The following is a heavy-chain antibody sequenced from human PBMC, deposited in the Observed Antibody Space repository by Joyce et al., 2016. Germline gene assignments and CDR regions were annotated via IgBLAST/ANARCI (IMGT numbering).Heavy chain of an antibody. Sequence: QVQLQQWGAGLLKPSETLSLTCAVSGGPFRGIFWTWVRQPPGKGLEWIGDINNSGVTNYNPSHKTRVTFSVDTSKNQFSLKLTSLSAADTAVYYCARSQWLAPLMYWGQGTPVTVSS. V-gene: IGHV4-34*01. CDR1: GGPFRGIF. D-gene: IGHD6-19*01. CDR2: INNSGVT. J-gene: IGHJ4*02. CDR3: ARSQWLAPLMY.